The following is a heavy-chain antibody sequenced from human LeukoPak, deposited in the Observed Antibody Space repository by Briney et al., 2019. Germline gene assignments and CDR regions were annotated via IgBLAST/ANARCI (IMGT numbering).Heavy chain of an antibody. CDR2: IYTSGST. D-gene: IGHD3-22*01. Sequence: PSETLSLTCTVSGGSLSSYYWSWIRQPPGKGLEWIGYIYTSGSTNYNPSLKSRVTMSVDTSKNQFSLQLSSVTAADTAVYYCARDRGYYDSSGGLDYWGQGTLVTVSS. V-gene: IGHV4-4*08. J-gene: IGHJ4*02. CDR3: ARDRGYYDSSGGLDY. CDR1: GGSLSSYY.